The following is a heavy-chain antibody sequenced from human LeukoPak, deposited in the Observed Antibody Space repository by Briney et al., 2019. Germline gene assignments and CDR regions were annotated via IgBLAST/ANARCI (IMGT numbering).Heavy chain of an antibody. D-gene: IGHD2-2*01. CDR3: ARQGGVPALLNNWFDP. CDR1: GGSISSSSYY. J-gene: IGHJ5*02. CDR2: IYYSEST. Sequence: SETLSLTCTVSGGSISSSSYYWGWIRQPPGKGLEWIGSIYYSESTYYNPSLKSRVTISVDTSKNQFSLKLSSVTAADTAVYYCARQGGVPALLNNWFDPWGQGTLVTVSS. V-gene: IGHV4-39*01.